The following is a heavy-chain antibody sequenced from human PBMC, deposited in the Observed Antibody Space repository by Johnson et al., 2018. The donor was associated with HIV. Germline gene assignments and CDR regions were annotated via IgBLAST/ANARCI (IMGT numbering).Heavy chain of an antibody. CDR3: AREIIAARPSAFDI. J-gene: IGHJ3*02. CDR1: EFTFSRFA. CDR2: IGTAGDT. Sequence: VQLVESGGGVVRPGRSLRLSCAACEFTFSRFAMHWVRQATGKGLEWVSAIGTAGDTYYPGSVKGRFTISRENANNSLYLQMNSLRAEDTAVYYCAREIIAARPSAFDIWGQGTMVTVSS. D-gene: IGHD6-6*01. V-gene: IGHV3-13*01.